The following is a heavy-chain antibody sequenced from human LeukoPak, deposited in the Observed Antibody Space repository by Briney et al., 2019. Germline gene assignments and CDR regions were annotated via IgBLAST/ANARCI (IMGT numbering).Heavy chain of an antibody. CDR2: IKQDGSEK. D-gene: IGHD6-19*01. V-gene: IGHV3-7*01. Sequence: GGSLRLSCAASGFPFSSYWMSWVRQAPGKGLEWVANIKQDGSEKYYVDSVKGRFTISRDKAKNSLYLQMNSLRAEDTAVYYCATHYSSGWYRYYYYYMDVWGKGTTVTVSS. CDR3: ATHYSSGWYRYYYYYMDV. J-gene: IGHJ6*03. CDR1: GFPFSSYW.